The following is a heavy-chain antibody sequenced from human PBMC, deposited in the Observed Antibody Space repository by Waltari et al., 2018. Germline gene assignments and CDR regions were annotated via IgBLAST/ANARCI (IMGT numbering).Heavy chain of an antibody. J-gene: IGHJ4*02. CDR1: GFSFSTYG. V-gene: IGHV3-30*18. D-gene: IGHD6-19*01. Sequence: QVQLVESGGVVVQPGRSLRLSCAASGFSFSTYGMHWVRQAPGKGLELVAIIWNDGSNKYYADSVKGRFTISRDNSKNTLYLQMNSLTTEDTAIYYCAKAGRAVAGTWVDYFDSWGQGTQVTVSS. CDR3: AKAGRAVAGTWVDYFDS. CDR2: IWNDGSNK.